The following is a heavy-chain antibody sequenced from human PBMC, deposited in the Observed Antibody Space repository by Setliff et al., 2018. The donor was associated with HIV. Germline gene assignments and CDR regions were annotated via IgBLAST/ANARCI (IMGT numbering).Heavy chain of an antibody. CDR3: ARVSYDYASYYMDV. CDR2: ISPSGNT. CDR1: GDSISNNNW. J-gene: IGHJ6*03. V-gene: IGHV4-4*02. D-gene: IGHD3-16*01. Sequence: SETLSLTCAVSGDSISNNNWWSWVRQPPGKGLEWIGEISPSGNTYYNPSLKSRVAISIDTSKNQFSLKLSSVTAADTAVYYCARVSYDYASYYMDVWGKGTTVTVSS.